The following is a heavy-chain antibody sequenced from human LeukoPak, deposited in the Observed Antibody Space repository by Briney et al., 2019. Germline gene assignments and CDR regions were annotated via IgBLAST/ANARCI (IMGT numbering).Heavy chain of an antibody. CDR1: GGTFSSYA. CDR3: ARENEWLLLLS. D-gene: IGHD3-22*01. CDR2: IIPIFGTA. V-gene: IGHV1-69*05. Sequence: SVKVSCKASGGTFSSYAISWVRQAPGQGLEWMGRIIPIFGTANYAQKLQGRVTMTTDTSTSTAYMELRSLRSDDTAVYYCARENEWLLLLSWGQGTLVTVSS. J-gene: IGHJ4*02.